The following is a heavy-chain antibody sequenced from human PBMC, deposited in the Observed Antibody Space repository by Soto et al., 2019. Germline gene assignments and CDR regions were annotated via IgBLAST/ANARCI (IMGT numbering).Heavy chain of an antibody. J-gene: IGHJ6*02. D-gene: IGHD6-13*01. V-gene: IGHV1-46*01. CDR3: ARRIALSSRQRYYGMDV. CDR1: GYTFTSYY. CDR2: INPSGGST. Sequence: QVQLVQSGAEVKKPGASVKVSCKASGYTFTSYYMHWVRQAPGQGLEWMGIINPSGGSTSYAQKFQGRVTMTRDTSTSTVYMELSSLRSEDTAVYYCARRIALSSRQRYYGMDVWGQGTTVTVSS.